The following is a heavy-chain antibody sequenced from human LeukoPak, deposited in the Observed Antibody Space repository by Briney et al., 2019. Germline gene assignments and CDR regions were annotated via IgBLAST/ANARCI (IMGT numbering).Heavy chain of an antibody. CDR3: ARGRGTVGGLGWFDP. J-gene: IGHJ5*02. CDR1: GYTFTGYY. V-gene: IGHV1-2*02. D-gene: IGHD4-11*01. CDR2: INPNSGGT. Sequence: ASVKVSCKASGYTFTGYYMHWVRQAPGQGLEWMGWINPNSGGTNYAQKFQGRVTMTRDTSISTAYMELSRLRSDDTAVYYCARGRGTVGGLGWFDPWGQGTLVTVSS.